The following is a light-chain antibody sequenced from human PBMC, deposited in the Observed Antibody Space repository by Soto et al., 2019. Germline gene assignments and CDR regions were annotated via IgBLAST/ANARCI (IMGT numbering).Light chain of an antibody. CDR1: QSVTTR. V-gene: IGKV3-15*01. Sequence: EIVLTQSPATLSVSPGERATLSCRASQSVTTRLAWYQQKPGQAPRLLIYGASTRATGIPARFSGSGSDTEFTITISSLQSEDFAVYYCQQYNNWPPYTFGQGTKLEIK. CDR2: GAS. J-gene: IGKJ2*01. CDR3: QQYNNWPPYT.